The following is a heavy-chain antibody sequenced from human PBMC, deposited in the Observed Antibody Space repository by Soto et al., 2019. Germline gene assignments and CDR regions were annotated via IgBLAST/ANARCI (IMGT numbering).Heavy chain of an antibody. Sequence: QITLKESGPALVRPTQTLTLTCSFSGFSLTTRGVAVGWLSQPPGKALEWLALIFWDDDKWYSPSLRSRLTITEDTSKNQVVLTMTNMDPVDTATYYCAHRSRGYAYYFDQWGQGTLVTVSS. D-gene: IGHD5-12*01. J-gene: IGHJ4*02. CDR1: GFSLTTRGVA. V-gene: IGHV2-5*02. CDR2: IFWDDDK. CDR3: AHRSRGYAYYFDQ.